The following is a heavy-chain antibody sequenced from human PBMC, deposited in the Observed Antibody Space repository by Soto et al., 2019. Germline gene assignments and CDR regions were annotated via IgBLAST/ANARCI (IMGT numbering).Heavy chain of an antibody. CDR2: ASPLSATT. D-gene: IGHD2-21*02. Sequence: QAQLVQSGAEVKEPGASVKVSCKASGYTFTGYGITWVRQAPGQGLEWMGWASPLSATTNYAPKFQGRVTMTTDISTNMAYMELRSLRSDDTAVYYCARGGTAEADFWGQGTLVTVSS. CDR3: ARGGTAEADF. CDR1: GYTFTGYG. V-gene: IGHV1-18*01. J-gene: IGHJ4*02.